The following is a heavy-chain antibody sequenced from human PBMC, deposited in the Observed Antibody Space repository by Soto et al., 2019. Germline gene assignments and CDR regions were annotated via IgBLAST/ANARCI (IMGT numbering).Heavy chain of an antibody. V-gene: IGHV4-4*07. Sequence: QVQLQESGPGLVRPSETLYLICNVSGGPISNYYWSWVRQPAGKGLEWVGRIYSDGATNYSPSLKSRVFMSLDMSRNQFSLQLHSVTATDTAVYYCSRVGCSNSNCQTRGMDVWGQGTTVTVSS. CDR3: SRVGCSNSNCQTRGMDV. CDR1: GGPISNYY. D-gene: IGHD2-2*01. CDR2: IYSDGAT. J-gene: IGHJ6*02.